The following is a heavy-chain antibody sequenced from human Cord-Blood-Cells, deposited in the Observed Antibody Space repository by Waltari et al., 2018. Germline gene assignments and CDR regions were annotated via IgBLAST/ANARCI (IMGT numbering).Heavy chain of an antibody. D-gene: IGHD3-3*01. J-gene: IGHJ3*02. V-gene: IGHV4-30-2*01. Sequence: QLQLQESGSGLVKSSQTLSLTCAVSGGSISSGGYSWSWIRQPPGKGLEWIGYIYHSGSTHDHPSLKSRVTISVDRSKNQFSLKLSSVTAADTAVYYCARGTVPLYDFWGGYAFDIWGQGTMVTVSS. CDR3: ARGTVPLYDFWGGYAFDI. CDR1: GGSISSGGYS. CDR2: IYHSGST.